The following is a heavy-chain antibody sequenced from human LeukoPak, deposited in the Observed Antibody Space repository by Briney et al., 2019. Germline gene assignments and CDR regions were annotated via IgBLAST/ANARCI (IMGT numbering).Heavy chain of an antibody. V-gene: IGHV3-23*01. CDR2: ISGSGGST. J-gene: IGHJ4*02. CDR1: GFTFSSYA. Sequence: PGGSLRLSCAASGFTFSSYAMSWVRQAPGKGLEWVSAISGSGGSTYYADSVKGRFTIPRDNPKNTLYLQMNSLRAEDTAVYYCAKDLKRGYLAAYYDFWSGYSAFDYWGQGTLVTVSS. D-gene: IGHD3-3*01. CDR3: AKDLKRGYLAAYYDFWSGYSAFDY.